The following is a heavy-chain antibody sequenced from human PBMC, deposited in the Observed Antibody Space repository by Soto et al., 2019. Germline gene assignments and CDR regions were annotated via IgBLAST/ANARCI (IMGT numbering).Heavy chain of an antibody. V-gene: IGHV1-18*01. CDR3: ARTTQEEPTFDY. J-gene: IGHJ4*02. CDR2: VTGYDGNA. CDR1: GYTFSNYG. D-gene: IGHD1-26*01. Sequence: QVQLVQSGAEVKKSGASMKVSCKASGYTFSNYGISWVRQAPGQGLEWMGWVTGYDGNANYAQRFQGRVTMTTDTSTNTAYMDRRRLSSDDTAVYYCARTTQEEPTFDYWGQGTLVTVSS.